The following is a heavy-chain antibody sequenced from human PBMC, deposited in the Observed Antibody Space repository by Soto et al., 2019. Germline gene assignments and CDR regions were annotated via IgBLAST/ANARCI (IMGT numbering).Heavy chain of an antibody. D-gene: IGHD6-13*01. V-gene: IGHV4-34*01. Sequence: SETLSLTCAVSGGSFSGYYCCWIRQPPGKGVEWIGKINHSGSTNYNPSLKSRVTISVDTSKNQFSLKLSSVTAADTAVYYRARGLTGIAAAARRARRYHWFDPWGQGTLVTVS. J-gene: IGHJ5*02. CDR3: ARGLTGIAAAARRARRYHWFDP. CDR2: INHSGST. CDR1: GGSFSGYY.